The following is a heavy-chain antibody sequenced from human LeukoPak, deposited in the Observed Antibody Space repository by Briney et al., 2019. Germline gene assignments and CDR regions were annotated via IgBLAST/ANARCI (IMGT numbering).Heavy chain of an antibody. CDR1: GFTFSSYG. J-gene: IGHJ6*03. CDR3: ASAEIPNPQHYNGYYYVDF. CDR2: IYISGDNK. D-gene: IGHD3-10*01. Sequence: PGGSLRLSCAASGFTFSSYGMNWVRQAPGKGLEWVAVIYISGDNKYYADSVKGRFTISRDNTKNTLYLQMNSLGAVATAVYYCASAEIPNPQHYNGYYYVDFWGKGTTVTVSS. V-gene: IGHV3-30*03.